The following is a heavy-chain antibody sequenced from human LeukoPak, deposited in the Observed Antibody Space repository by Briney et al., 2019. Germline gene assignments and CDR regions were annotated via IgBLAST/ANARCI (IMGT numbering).Heavy chain of an antibody. CDR1: GFTFSDYY. D-gene: IGHD2-2*01. V-gene: IGHV3-11*04. CDR2: ISSSGSTI. CDR3: ARVRHSIRWYFFDS. Sequence: PGGSLRLSCAASGFTFSDYYMSWIRQAPGKGLEWVSYISSSGSTIYYADSVKGRITISRDNAKNSVYLQMNTLRAEDTAVYYCARVRHSIRWYFFDSWGQGTLVTVSS. J-gene: IGHJ4*02.